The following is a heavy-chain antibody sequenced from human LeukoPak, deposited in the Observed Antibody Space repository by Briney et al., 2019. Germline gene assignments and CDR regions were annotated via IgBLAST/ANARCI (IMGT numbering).Heavy chain of an antibody. Sequence: SETLSLTCTVSGGSISSSSYYWSWIRQPPGTGLEWIGEINHSGSTNYNPSLKSRVTISVDTSKNQFSLKLSSVTAADTAVYYCARGLRGRVVPAAKPFDYWGQGTLVTVSS. CDR2: INHSGST. J-gene: IGHJ4*02. V-gene: IGHV4-39*07. CDR1: GGSISSSSYY. D-gene: IGHD2-2*01. CDR3: ARGLRGRVVPAAKPFDY.